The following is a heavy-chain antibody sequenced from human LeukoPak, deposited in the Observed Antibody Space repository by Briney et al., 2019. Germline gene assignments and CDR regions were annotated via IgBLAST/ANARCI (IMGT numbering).Heavy chain of an antibody. V-gene: IGHV1-69*13. D-gene: IGHD2-2*01. J-gene: IGHJ4*02. CDR2: IIPIFGTA. Sequence: VASVKVSCKASGGTFSSYAINWVRQAPGQGLEWMGGIIPIFGTANYAQKFQDRVTITADESTSTAYMELSSLRSEDTAIYYCASRLYCSNTRCGNFPFAYGGQGTLVTVSS. CDR1: GGTFSSYA. CDR3: ASRLYCSNTRCGNFPFAY.